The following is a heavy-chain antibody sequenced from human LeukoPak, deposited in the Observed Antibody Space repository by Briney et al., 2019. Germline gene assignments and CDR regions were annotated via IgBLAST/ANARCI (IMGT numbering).Heavy chain of an antibody. V-gene: IGHV3-7*01. D-gene: IGHD1-14*01. CDR2: IKQDGSEK. Sequence: GGSLRLSCAASGFTFSSYWMGWVRQAPGKGLEWVANIKQDGSEKYYVDSVKGRFTISRDNAKNSLYLQMNSLRAEDTAVYYCARDNPRSYYYYMDVWGKGTTVTVSS. J-gene: IGHJ6*03. CDR3: ARDNPRSYYYYMDV. CDR1: GFTFSSYW.